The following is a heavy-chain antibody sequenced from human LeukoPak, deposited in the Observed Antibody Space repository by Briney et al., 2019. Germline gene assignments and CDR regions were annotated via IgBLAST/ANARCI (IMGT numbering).Heavy chain of an antibody. V-gene: IGHV3-66*02. J-gene: IGHJ4*02. Sequence: GGSLRLSCAASGVNVRGNYWHWVRQAPGKAPEWVSLIYTDGNTHYAPSVKGRFTFSRDDSRNTLYLQMNSLRAEDTAVYYCARDTGEMATITWIDYWGQGTLVTVSS. CDR2: IYTDGNT. CDR1: GVNVRGNY. D-gene: IGHD5-24*01. CDR3: ARDTGEMATITWIDY.